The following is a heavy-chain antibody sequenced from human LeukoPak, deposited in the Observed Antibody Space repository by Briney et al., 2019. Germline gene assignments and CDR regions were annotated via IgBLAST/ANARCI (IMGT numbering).Heavy chain of an antibody. D-gene: IGHD6-19*01. J-gene: IGHJ3*02. V-gene: IGHV4-59*08. CDR3: ARGKGIAVI. Sequence: SETLSLTCTVSGGSISTYYWTWIRQPPGKGLEWIGYIYYTGSTNYIPSLKRRVTISVDRSKNQFSLKLSSVTAADTAVYYCARGKGIAVIWGQGTMVTVSS. CDR1: GGSISTYY. CDR2: IYYTGST.